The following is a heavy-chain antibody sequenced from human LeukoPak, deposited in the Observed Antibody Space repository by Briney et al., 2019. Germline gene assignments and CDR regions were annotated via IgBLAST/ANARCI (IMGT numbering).Heavy chain of an antibody. V-gene: IGHV4-39*01. D-gene: IGHD3-3*01. Sequence: SETLSLTCTVSGGSISSYSYYWVWVRQPPGQLEVIWSGYYSGITYYNQTLKSPVTMSVDTSTDQFSLKLRSVTAAATAVCSCARLPGITRFGLGAIDYWGQGILVTVSS. J-gene: IGHJ4*02. CDR3: ARLPGITRFGLGAIDY. CDR2: GYYSGIT. CDR1: GGSISSYSYY.